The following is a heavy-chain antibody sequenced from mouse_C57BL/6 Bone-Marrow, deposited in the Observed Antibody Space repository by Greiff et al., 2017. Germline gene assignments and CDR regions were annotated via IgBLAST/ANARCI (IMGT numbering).Heavy chain of an antibody. Sequence: EVQLQQSGAELVRPGASVKLSCTASGFNIKDDYMHWVKQRPEQGLEWIGWIDPGNGDTEYASKVQGKATITADTSSNTAYLQLSSLTSEDTAVYYCTTDGCYAMDYWGQGTSVTVSS. CDR2: IDPGNGDT. J-gene: IGHJ4*01. V-gene: IGHV14-4*01. CDR1: GFNIKDDY. CDR3: TTDGCYAMDY. D-gene: IGHD2-3*01.